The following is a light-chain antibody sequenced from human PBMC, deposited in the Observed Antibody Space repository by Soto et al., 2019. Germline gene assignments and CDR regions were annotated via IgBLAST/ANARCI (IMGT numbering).Light chain of an antibody. V-gene: IGKV3-20*01. CDR1: QSVSSSY. J-gene: IGKJ4*01. CDR3: QQYGLSPRT. Sequence: EIVLTQSPGTLSLSPGERATLSCRASQSVSSSYLAWYQQKPGQAPRLFIYASSIRATGIPDRFSGSWSGTDFTLTISRLEPEAVAVYYCQQYGLSPRTFGRGTKVEIK. CDR2: ASS.